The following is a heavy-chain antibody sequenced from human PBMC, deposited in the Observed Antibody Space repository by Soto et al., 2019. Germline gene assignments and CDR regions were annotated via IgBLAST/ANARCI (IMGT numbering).Heavy chain of an antibody. D-gene: IGHD2-2*01. CDR1: GFTFSDYY. Sequence: QVQLVESGGGLVKPGGSLRLSCAASGFTFSDYYMSWIRQAPGKGLEWVSYISSSSSYTNYADSVKGRFTISRDNAKNSLYLQMNSLRAEDTAVYYCARGWLVNVVPAARKRGVWFDPWGQGTLVTVSS. CDR2: ISSSSSYT. V-gene: IGHV3-11*06. J-gene: IGHJ5*02. CDR3: ARGWLVNVVPAARKRGVWFDP.